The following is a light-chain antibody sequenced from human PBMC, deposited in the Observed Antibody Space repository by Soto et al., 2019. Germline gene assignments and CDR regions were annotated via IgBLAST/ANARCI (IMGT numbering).Light chain of an antibody. CDR3: QQYNDWPLT. J-gene: IGKJ4*01. CDR1: QSIVNN. CDR2: GAS. V-gene: IGKV3-15*01. Sequence: EIVMTQSPATLSVSPGERATLSCRASQSIVNNLAWYQQKPGQGPRLLIYGASSRATGLPARFSGSGSGTGFTLTISSLQSDYLANYYCQQYNDWPLTFGGGTNVEIK.